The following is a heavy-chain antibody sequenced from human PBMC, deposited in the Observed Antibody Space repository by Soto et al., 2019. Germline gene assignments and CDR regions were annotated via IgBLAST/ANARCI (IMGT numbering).Heavy chain of an antibody. V-gene: IGHV1-69*12. J-gene: IGHJ6*02. D-gene: IGHD6-6*01. CDR3: ASFLAAPRHYCYGMDV. CDR2: IIPIFGTA. CDR1: GGTFSSYA. Sequence: QVQLVQSGAEVKKPGSSVKVSCKASGGTFSSYAISWVRQAPGQGLEWMGGIIPIFGTANYAQKYQGIVTITADESTSTAYMELSGLRSEDTAVYYCASFLAAPRHYCYGMDVWGQGTTVTVSS.